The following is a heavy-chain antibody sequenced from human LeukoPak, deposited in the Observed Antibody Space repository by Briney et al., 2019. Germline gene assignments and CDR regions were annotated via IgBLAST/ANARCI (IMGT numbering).Heavy chain of an antibody. Sequence: GRSLRLSCAPSGFTFDDYGMSWVGEAPGPGLKWFTGINWNGGGAGYADSVKGRVTISRHNAKNSLYLQMNSLSAEDTALYYCAREFPYGGLDYWGQGTLVTVSS. D-gene: IGHD4-23*01. J-gene: IGHJ4*02. CDR2: INWNGGGA. V-gene: IGHV3-20*04. CDR1: GFTFDDYG. CDR3: AREFPYGGLDY.